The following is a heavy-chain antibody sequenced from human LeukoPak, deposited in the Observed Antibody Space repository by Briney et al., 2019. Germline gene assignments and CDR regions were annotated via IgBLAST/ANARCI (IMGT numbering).Heavy chain of an antibody. D-gene: IGHD6-13*01. CDR2: ISGSGGST. Sequence: GGSLRLSCAASGFTFSNYVMSWVRQAPGEGLEWVSAISGSGGSTYYADSVKGRFTISRDNSKNTLYLQVNSLRGEDTAVYYCAKGRGTAAALSSFDYWGQGTLVTVSS. CDR1: GFTFSNYV. V-gene: IGHV3-23*01. J-gene: IGHJ4*02. CDR3: AKGRGTAAALSSFDY.